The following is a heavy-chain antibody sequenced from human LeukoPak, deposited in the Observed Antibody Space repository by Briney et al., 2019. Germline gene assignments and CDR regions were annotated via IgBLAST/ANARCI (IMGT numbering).Heavy chain of an antibody. D-gene: IGHD6-13*01. J-gene: IGHJ4*02. V-gene: IGHV3-49*04. CDR1: GFTFGDYA. Sequence: GGSLRLSCTASGFTFGDYAMSWVRQAPGKGLEWVGFIRSKAYGGTTEYAASVKGRFTISRDDSKSIAYLQMNSLKTKDTAVYYCTRVGYSSSWYYFDYWGQGTLVTVSS. CDR2: IRSKAYGGTT. CDR3: TRVGYSSSWYYFDY.